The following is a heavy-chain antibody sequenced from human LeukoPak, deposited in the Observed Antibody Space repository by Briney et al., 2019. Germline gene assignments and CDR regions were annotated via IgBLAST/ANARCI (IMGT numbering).Heavy chain of an antibody. CDR1: GGSISSSNYY. J-gene: IGHJ4*02. D-gene: IGHD3/OR15-3a*01. CDR3: ARQTGSGLFILP. CDR2: IYYSGST. Sequence: SETLSLTCSVSGGSISSSNYYWGWIRQPPEKGLEWIGSIYYSGSTYYNPSLKSRVTIFVDTSKNQFSLKPSSVTAADTAVYYCARQTGSGLFILPGGQGTLVTVSS. V-gene: IGHV4-39*01.